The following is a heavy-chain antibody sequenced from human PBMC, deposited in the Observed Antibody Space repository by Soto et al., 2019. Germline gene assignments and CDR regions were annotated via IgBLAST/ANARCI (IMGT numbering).Heavy chain of an antibody. CDR3: ARNTHFGY. J-gene: IGHJ4*01. CDR1: GKNIPGSY. Sequence: DSGKASGKNIPGSYLQWVRQDPGQGPEWMGWINHNSGDTTYAQKFQGWVTMTRDTSISTAYMELSRLTSDDTAVYYCARNTHFGYWGQGTLVTV. D-gene: IGHD2-2*02. V-gene: IGHV1-2*04. CDR2: INHNSGDT.